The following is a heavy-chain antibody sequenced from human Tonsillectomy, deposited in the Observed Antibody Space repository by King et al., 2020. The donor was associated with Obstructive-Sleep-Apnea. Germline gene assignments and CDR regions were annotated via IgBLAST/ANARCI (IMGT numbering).Heavy chain of an antibody. CDR2: IKKDGRGK. Sequence: VQLVESGGGLVQPGGSLRLSCVVSGISFSNYWMSWVRQAPGKGLEWVANIKKDGRGKYYAEAVKGRFTISRDNAKNSLFLQMNSLRVEDTAVYYCALITGSDYWGHGTMVTVSS. CDR3: ALITGSDY. CDR1: GISFSNYW. V-gene: IGHV3-7*01. D-gene: IGHD1-1*01. J-gene: IGHJ4*01.